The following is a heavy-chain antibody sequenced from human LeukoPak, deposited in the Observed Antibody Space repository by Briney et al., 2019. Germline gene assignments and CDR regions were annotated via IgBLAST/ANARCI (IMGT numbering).Heavy chain of an antibody. V-gene: IGHV4-31*03. CDR3: ARHEAAGRYNWFDP. J-gene: IGHJ5*02. CDR2: IYYSGST. Sequence: SETLSLTCTVSGGSISSGGYYWSWIRQHPGKGLEWIGYIYYSGSTYYNPSLKSRVTISVDTSKNQFSLKLSSVTAADTAVYYCARHEAAGRYNWFDPWGQGTLVTVSS. CDR1: GGSISSGGYY. D-gene: IGHD6-13*01.